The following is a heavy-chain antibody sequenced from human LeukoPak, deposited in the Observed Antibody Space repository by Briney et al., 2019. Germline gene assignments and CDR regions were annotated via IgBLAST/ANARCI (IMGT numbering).Heavy chain of an antibody. CDR1: GFTFSSYW. CDR2: INTDGSST. D-gene: IGHD2-2*01. CDR3: TRVGYCATTSCRTAFDI. J-gene: IGHJ3*02. Sequence: GGSLRLSCAVSGFTFSSYWMHWVRQVPGKGLVWVSRINTDGSSTSYADSVKGRVTISRDNAKNTLYLQMNSLRAEDTAVYYCTRVGYCATTSCRTAFDIWGQGTMVTVSS. V-gene: IGHV3-74*01.